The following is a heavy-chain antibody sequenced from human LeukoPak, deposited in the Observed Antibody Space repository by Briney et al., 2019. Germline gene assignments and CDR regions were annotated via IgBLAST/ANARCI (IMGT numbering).Heavy chain of an antibody. D-gene: IGHD1-26*01. CDR2: INPSGGST. J-gene: IGHJ5*02. CDR3: ARGGGEGATTWPWFDP. CDR1: GYTFTSYY. V-gene: IGHV1-46*01. Sequence: ASVKVSCKASGYTFTSYYMHWVRQAPGQGLEWMGIINPSGGSTSYAQKFQGRVTMTRDMSTSTVYMELSSLRSEDTAVYYCARGGGEGATTWPWFDPWGQGTLVTVSS.